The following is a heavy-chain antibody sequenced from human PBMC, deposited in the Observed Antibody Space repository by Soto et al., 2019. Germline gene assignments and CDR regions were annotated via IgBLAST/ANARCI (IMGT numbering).Heavy chain of an antibody. CDR1: GGSISKSSYY. V-gene: IGHV4-39*07. CDR3: ARDPTP. CDR2: IYNGVTT. J-gene: IGHJ5*02. Sequence: PSETRSLTCSVSGGSISKSSYYWGWIRQSPGKGLEWIGNIYNGVTTNYNPSLKSRGTISVDRSKNQFSLKLSSVTAADTAVYYCARDPTPLGQRSPGTVYS.